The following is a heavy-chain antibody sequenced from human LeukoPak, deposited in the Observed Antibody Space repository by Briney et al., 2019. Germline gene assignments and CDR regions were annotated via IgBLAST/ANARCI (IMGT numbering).Heavy chain of an antibody. J-gene: IGHJ4*02. V-gene: IGHV3-7*01. CDR3: ARRAAAIDY. Sequence: SGGSLRLSCAASGFTFSGYWMSWVRQAPGKGLEWVANIKQDGSEKYYVDSVKGRFTISRDNAKNSLYLQMNSLRAEDTAVYYCARRAAAIDYWGQGTLVTVSS. CDR2: IKQDGSEK. CDR1: GFTFSGYW. D-gene: IGHD6-13*01.